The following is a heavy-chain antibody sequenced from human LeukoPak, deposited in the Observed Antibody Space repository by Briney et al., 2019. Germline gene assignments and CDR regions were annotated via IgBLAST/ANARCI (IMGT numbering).Heavy chain of an antibody. CDR2: INNSGDDK. CDR1: GYTFSCCS. CDR3: ARELDRIQDLDS. D-gene: IGHD1-1*01. J-gene: IGHJ4*02. Sequence: GGSLRLSCAASGYTFSCCSMDWVRQAPGKGLEWLSSINNSGDDKYHADSVQGRFTISRDNAKNSLYPQMNSLRAEDTAVYYCARELDRIQDLDSWGQGTQVTVSS. V-gene: IGHV3-21*01.